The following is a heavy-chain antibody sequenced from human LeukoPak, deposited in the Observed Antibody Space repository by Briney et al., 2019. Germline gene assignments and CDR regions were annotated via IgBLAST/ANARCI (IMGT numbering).Heavy chain of an antibody. CDR3: ARGGFDYYGSGRAFDF. J-gene: IGHJ4*02. CDR1: GYTFTSYY. Sequence: ASVKVSCKASGYTFTSYYMHWVRQAPGQGLEWMGIINPSGGSTSYAQNLQGRVTMTRDTSTSTVYMELSSLRSEDTAVYYCARGGFDYYGSGRAFDFWGQGTLVTVSS. V-gene: IGHV1-46*01. D-gene: IGHD3-10*01. CDR2: INPSGGST.